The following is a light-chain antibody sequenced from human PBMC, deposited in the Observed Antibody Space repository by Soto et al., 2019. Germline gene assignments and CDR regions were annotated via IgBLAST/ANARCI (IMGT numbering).Light chain of an antibody. CDR3: HQYYSIPLT. J-gene: IGKJ4*01. CDR1: RSLLHSSNNENH. CDR2: WAP. Sequence: DIAMTQSPDSLSVSLGERATINCKASRSLLHSSNNENHLAWYQQKPGQPPKLLIFWAPTRESGVPDRFTGSGSETDFSLTISGLQAEDVAVYYCHQYYSIPLTFGGGTKVELK. V-gene: IGKV4-1*01.